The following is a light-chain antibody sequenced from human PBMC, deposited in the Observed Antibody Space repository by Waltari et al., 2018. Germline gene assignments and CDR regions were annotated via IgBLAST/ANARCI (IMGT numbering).Light chain of an antibody. CDR1: ANHVGNYNL. CDR2: EVT. J-gene: IGLJ1*01. V-gene: IGLV2-23*02. Sequence: QSALPQPASVSGSPGQSITIPCAGTANHVGNYNLVSWYQQHPGKAPKLIIYEVTKRPSGVSNRFSASKSGIAASLTISGLQAEDEAEYYCFSYAGRFSFVFGTGTQVTV. CDR3: FSYAGRFSFV.